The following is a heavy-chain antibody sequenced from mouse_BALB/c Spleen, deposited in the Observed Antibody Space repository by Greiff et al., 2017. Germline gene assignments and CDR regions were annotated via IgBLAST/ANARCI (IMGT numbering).Heavy chain of an antibody. CDR1: GFTFSSYA. Sequence: EVKVVESGGGLVKPGGSLKLSCAASGFTFSSYAMSWVRQTPEKRLEWVASISSGGSTYYPDSVKGRFTISRDNARNILYLQMSSLRSEDTAMYYCARGGTTTVVARDYWGQGTTLTVSS. J-gene: IGHJ2*01. CDR3: ARGGTTTVVARDY. D-gene: IGHD1-1*01. CDR2: ISSGGST. V-gene: IGHV5-6-5*01.